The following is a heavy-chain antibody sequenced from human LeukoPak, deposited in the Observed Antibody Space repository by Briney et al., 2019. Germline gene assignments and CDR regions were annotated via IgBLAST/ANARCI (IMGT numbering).Heavy chain of an antibody. Sequence: SGGSLRLSCAASGFTVSSNYMSWVRQAPGKGLEWVSVIYSGGSTYYADSVKGRFTISRDNSKNTLYLQMNSLRAEDTAVHYCARDRGDGYNSWFGPWGQGTLVTVSS. CDR3: ARDRGDGYNSWFGP. J-gene: IGHJ5*02. V-gene: IGHV3-66*01. CDR1: GFTVSSNY. D-gene: IGHD5-24*01. CDR2: IYSGGST.